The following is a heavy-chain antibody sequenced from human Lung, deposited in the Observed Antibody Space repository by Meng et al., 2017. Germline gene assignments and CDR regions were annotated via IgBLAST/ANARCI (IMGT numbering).Heavy chain of an antibody. J-gene: IGHJ4*02. CDR2: ISAYNGRT. CDR3: ARWGHSSAWPSQWYEY. CDR1: GFTFNHHG. V-gene: IGHV1-18*01. Sequence: QVQLVQSGAEVQKPGASMKVSCNASGFTFNHHGFSWVRQAPGQELEWAGWISAYNGRTSYSQKLQGRVTMTTDTSTSTVYMEVRSLRSDDTAVYFCARWGHSSAWPSQWYEYWGQGTLVTVSS. D-gene: IGHD6-19*01.